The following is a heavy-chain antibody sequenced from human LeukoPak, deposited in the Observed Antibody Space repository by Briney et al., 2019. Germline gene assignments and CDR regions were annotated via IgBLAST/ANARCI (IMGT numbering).Heavy chain of an antibody. V-gene: IGHV3-13*01. CDR3: AKDPSTVTTVYYMDV. CDR1: GFTFLDYD. CDR2: IGIRGDT. J-gene: IGHJ6*03. D-gene: IGHD4-11*01. Sequence: GGSLRLSCAASGFTFLDYDMHWVRQVIGKGLEWVSAIGIRGDTHYSGSVKGRFTISRDNSKNTLYLQMNSLRAEDTAVYYCAKDPSTVTTVYYMDVWGKGTTVTVSS.